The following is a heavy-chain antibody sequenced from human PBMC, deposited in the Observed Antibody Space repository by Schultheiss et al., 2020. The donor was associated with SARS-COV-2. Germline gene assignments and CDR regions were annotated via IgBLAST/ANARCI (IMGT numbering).Heavy chain of an antibody. CDR3: ARDRLGYCSGGSCYSQRYDAFDI. D-gene: IGHD2-15*01. V-gene: IGHV4-61*08. CDR1: GGSISSGGYY. Sequence: SETLSLTCTVSGGSISSGGYYWSWIRQHPGKGLEWIGYIYYSGSTNYNPSLKSRVTISVDTSKNQFSLKLSSVTAADTALYYCARDRLGYCSGGSCYSQRYDAFDIWGQGTMVTVSS. J-gene: IGHJ3*02. CDR2: IYYSGST.